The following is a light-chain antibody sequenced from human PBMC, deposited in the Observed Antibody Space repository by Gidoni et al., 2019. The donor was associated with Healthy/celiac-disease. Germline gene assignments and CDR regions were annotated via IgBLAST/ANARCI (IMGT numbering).Light chain of an antibody. J-gene: IGLJ2*01. CDR3: QAWDSSTAGVV. Sequence: SYELTQTPSVSVSPGQTASITGSGDKLGDKYACWYQQKPGQPPVLVIYQDSKRPSGIPERFSGSNSGNTATLTISGTQAMDEADYYCQAWDSSTAGVVFGGGTKLTVL. V-gene: IGLV3-1*01. CDR1: KLGDKY. CDR2: QDS.